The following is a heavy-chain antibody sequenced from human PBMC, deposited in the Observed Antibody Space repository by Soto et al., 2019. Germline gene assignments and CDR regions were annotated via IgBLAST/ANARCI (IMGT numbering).Heavy chain of an antibody. CDR1: GASISGYY. CDR2: IYATGTT. D-gene: IGHD1-1*01. J-gene: IGHJ5*02. Sequence: SETLSLTCTVSGASISGYYWSWIRKSAGKGLEWIGRIYATGTTDYNPSLKSRVMMSVDTSKKQFSLRLRSVTAADTAVYYCVRDRTKTLRDWFDPWGQGISVTVSS. V-gene: IGHV4-4*07. CDR3: VRDRTKTLRDWFDP.